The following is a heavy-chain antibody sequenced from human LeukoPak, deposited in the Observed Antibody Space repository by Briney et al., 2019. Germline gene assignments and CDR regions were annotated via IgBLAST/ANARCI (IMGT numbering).Heavy chain of an antibody. CDR1: GFTFSNYA. J-gene: IGHJ5*02. D-gene: IGHD2-15*01. V-gene: IGHV3-23*01. CDR3: AKAVNGVVARDWFDP. Sequence: GGSLRLSCAASGFTFSNYAMSWVRQAPGKGLEWVSAISGSGGNTYYADSVKGRLTISRDNSKNTLYLQMNSLRAEDTAVYYCAKAVNGVVARDWFDPWGQGTLVTVSS. CDR2: ISGSGGNT.